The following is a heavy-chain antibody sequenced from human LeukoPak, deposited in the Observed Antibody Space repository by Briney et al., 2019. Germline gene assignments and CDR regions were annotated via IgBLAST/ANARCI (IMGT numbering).Heavy chain of an antibody. J-gene: IGHJ4*02. Sequence: SETLSLTCTVSGDSISGFYWNWIRQPPGKGLEWIGHVYDSGSTTYNPSVKSRVIISQDTSKNEFSRKLKSVTAADTAVYYCARGHYSSGWYLDYWGQGALVSVSS. CDR1: GDSISGFY. D-gene: IGHD6-19*01. CDR3: ARGHYSSGWYLDY. CDR2: VYDSGST. V-gene: IGHV4-59*01.